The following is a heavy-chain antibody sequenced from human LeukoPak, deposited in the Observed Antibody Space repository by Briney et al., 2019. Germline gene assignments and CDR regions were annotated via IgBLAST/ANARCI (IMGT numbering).Heavy chain of an antibody. D-gene: IGHD3-22*01. Sequence: GGSLRLSCAASGFTFSSYAMSWVRQAPGKGLEWVSTISISGGSTYYADSVKGRFTISRDNAKKSLYLQMNSLRAEDTAVYYCARAIWESTGYYFDYWGQGTLVTVSS. CDR3: ARAIWESTGYYFDY. CDR2: ISISGGST. J-gene: IGHJ4*02. CDR1: GFTFSSYA. V-gene: IGHV3-23*01.